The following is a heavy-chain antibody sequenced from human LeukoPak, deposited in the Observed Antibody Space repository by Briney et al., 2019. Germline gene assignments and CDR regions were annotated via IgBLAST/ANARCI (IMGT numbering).Heavy chain of an antibody. CDR3: ARDRGWGSSSWYGAFDY. D-gene: IGHD6-13*01. CDR1: GYTFTSYH. Sequence: ASVKVSRKASGYTFTSYHMHWVRQAPGQGLEWMGIINPSGGSTSYAQKFQGRVTMTRDTSTSTVYMELSSLRSEDTAVYYCARDRGWGSSSWYGAFDYWGQGTLVTVSS. J-gene: IGHJ4*02. V-gene: IGHV1-46*01. CDR2: INPSGGST.